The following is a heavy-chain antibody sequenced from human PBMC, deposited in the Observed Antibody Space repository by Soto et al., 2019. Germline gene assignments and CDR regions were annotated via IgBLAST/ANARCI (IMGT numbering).Heavy chain of an antibody. CDR2: IIPIFGTA. Sequence: VRQAPGQGLEWMGGIIPIFGTANYAQKSQGRVAITADKSTSTAYMELSSLRSENTAVYYCARGRHCSGGSCYSIGYYYGMDVWGQGTTVTVS. J-gene: IGHJ6*02. CDR3: ARGRHCSGGSCYSIGYYYGMDV. D-gene: IGHD2-15*01. V-gene: IGHV1-69*06.